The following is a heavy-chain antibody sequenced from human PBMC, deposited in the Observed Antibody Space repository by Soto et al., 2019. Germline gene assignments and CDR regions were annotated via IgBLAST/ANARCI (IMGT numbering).Heavy chain of an antibody. CDR1: GVTFSSYA. J-gene: IGHJ6*02. Sequence: GGSLRLSCAASGVTFSSYAMSWVRQAPGKGLEWVSAISGSGANTYYADSVKGRFTISRDNSKNTLYLQMNSLRAEDTAVYYCAKTQSHPYSGGRDGMAVWGQGTTVPGSS. V-gene: IGHV3-23*01. D-gene: IGHD2-15*01. CDR3: AKTQSHPYSGGRDGMAV. CDR2: ISGSGANT.